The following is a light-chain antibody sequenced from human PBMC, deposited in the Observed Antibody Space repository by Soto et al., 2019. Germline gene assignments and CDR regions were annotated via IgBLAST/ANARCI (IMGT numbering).Light chain of an antibody. Sequence: EVVLTQSPGTLSLSPGERAILSCRASQSVNSRNLAWYQQKHGQAPRLLISGAYSRATGIPDRFSGSGSGTDFTLITTSMGADDFAGYFCQHYNDTHHTFGGGTKVEIK. V-gene: IGKV3-20*01. CDR2: GAY. CDR1: QSVNSRN. CDR3: QHYNDTHHT. J-gene: IGKJ4*01.